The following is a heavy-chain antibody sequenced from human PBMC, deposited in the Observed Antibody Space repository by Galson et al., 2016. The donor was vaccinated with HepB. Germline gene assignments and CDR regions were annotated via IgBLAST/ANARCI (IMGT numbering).Heavy chain of an antibody. J-gene: IGHJ5*02. V-gene: IGHV3-23*01. CDR2: ISGSGGST. CDR3: ARDLSGPDR. Sequence: SLRLSCAASGFTFSDYAINWVRQAPGKGLEWVSTISGSGGSTYYADSVKGRFTVSRDNSKNTLSLQMNSLRAEDTALYYCARDLSGPDRWGQGTLVTVSP. CDR1: GFTFSDYA.